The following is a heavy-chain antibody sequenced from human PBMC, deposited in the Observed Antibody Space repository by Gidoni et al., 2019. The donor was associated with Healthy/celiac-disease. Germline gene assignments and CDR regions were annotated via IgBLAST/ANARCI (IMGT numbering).Heavy chain of an antibody. D-gene: IGHD1-26*01. J-gene: IGHJ3*02. Sequence: QVQLQQWGAGRLKPSETLSLTCAVYGGSFSGYYWSWTRQPPGKGLEWIGEINHSGSTNYNPSLKSRVTISVDTSKNQFSLKLSSVTAADTAVYYCARGRQWESYTIWAFDIWGQGTMVTVSS. CDR2: INHSGST. V-gene: IGHV4-34*01. CDR3: ARGRQWESYTIWAFDI. CDR1: GGSFSGYY.